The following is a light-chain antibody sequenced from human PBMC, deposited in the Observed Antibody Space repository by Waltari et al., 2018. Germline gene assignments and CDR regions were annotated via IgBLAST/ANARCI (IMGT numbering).Light chain of an antibody. J-gene: IGKJ3*01. CDR1: QDVSIY. CDR3: QQAYSFPFT. V-gene: IGKV1-12*01. Sequence: DIQMTQSPSSVSTSVGDRGTITCRASQDVSIYLAWYQQKPGKAPKFLIYSASSLQGGVPSRFIGSASGTNFTLTIDSLQPEDFATYYCQQAYSFPFTFGPGTKLDIK. CDR2: SAS.